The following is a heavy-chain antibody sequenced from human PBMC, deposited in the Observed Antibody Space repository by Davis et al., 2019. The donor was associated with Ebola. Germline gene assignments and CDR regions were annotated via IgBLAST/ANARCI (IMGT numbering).Heavy chain of an antibody. CDR2: IYYSGST. Sequence: PSETLSLTCTVSGGSISSSSYYWGWIRQPPGKGLEWIGSIYYSGSTYYSPSLKSRVTMFVDTSKNQFSLNVYSVTAADTAIYYCATDILSQPRDWGQGTLVTVSS. CDR3: ATDILSQPRD. J-gene: IGHJ4*02. V-gene: IGHV4-39*02. CDR1: GGSISSSSYY.